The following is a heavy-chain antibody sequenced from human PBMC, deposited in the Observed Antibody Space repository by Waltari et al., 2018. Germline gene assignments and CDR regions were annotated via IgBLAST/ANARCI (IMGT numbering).Heavy chain of an antibody. CDR3: ATDETDRRERQYFFDY. CDR1: GFTFTKAW. D-gene: IGHD3-9*01. Sequence: EVQLVESGGGLVKPGGSFGLSCAASGFTFTKAWMPWVRQGPGKGLGWIGRIRTKTEDGKKDYGASAKGRFTISRDDSKSTLYLQMNSLKIEDTAIYFCATDETDRRERQYFFDYWGQGTLVTVSS. V-gene: IGHV3-15*01. J-gene: IGHJ4*02. CDR2: IRTKTEDGKK.